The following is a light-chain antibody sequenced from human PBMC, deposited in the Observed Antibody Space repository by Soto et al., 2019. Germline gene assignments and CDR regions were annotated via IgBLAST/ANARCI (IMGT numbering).Light chain of an antibody. CDR1: QDIDNY. CDR3: QQYDTRPTMT. V-gene: IGKV1-33*01. J-gene: IGKJ5*01. CDR2: AAA. Sequence: IQLLQFPSSLSSSVGDSVTISFRASQDIDNYLNWYQHRPGEAPKLLIYAAAYLETGVPARFSGSGSGTDFSFTITSLQPEDSATYYCQQYDTRPTMTFGQGTRLEIK.